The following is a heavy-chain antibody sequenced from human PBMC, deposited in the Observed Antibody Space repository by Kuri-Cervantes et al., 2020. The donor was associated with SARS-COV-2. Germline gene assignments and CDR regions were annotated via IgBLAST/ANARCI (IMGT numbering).Heavy chain of an antibody. Sequence: LTCAASGFTFSNYCMHCVRHAPGKGLVWVSRTNTGGSSTSYADSVKGRFNISRDNAKNTLYLQMNSLRAEDTAVYYCARAFLRGGSDYWGQGTLVTVSS. CDR1: GFTFSNYC. CDR3: ARAFLRGGSDY. D-gene: IGHD1-26*01. J-gene: IGHJ4*02. CDR2: TNTGGSST. V-gene: IGHV3-74*01.